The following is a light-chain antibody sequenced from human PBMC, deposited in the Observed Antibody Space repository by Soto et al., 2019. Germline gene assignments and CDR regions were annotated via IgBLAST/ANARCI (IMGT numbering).Light chain of an antibody. CDR2: EVS. V-gene: IGLV2-23*02. Sequence: SALTQPASVSGSPGQSITISCTGTSSDVGSYNLVSWYQQHPGKAPKLMIYEVSKRSSGVSNRFSGSKSGNTASLTISGLQAEDEADYYCCSYAGSSTLYVFGTGTRSPS. J-gene: IGLJ1*01. CDR3: CSYAGSSTLYV. CDR1: SSDVGSYNL.